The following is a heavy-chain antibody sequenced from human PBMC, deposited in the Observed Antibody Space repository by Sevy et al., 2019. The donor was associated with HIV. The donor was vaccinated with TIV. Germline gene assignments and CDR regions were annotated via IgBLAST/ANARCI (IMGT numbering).Heavy chain of an antibody. V-gene: IGHV3-23*01. J-gene: IGHJ4*02. CDR3: AKDELRFLDYGCLIPDYFDY. D-gene: IGHD3-3*01. Sequence: GGSLRLSCAASGFTFSSYAMSWVRQAPGKGLEWVSAISGSGGSTYYADSVKGRFTISRDNSKNTLYLQMNSLRAEDKAVYYCAKDELRFLDYGCLIPDYFDYWGQGTLVTVSS. CDR2: ISGSGGST. CDR1: GFTFSSYA.